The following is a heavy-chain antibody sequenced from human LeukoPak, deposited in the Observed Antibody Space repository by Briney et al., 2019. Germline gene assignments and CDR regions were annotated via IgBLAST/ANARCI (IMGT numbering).Heavy chain of an antibody. Sequence: HPGESLRLSCGASGLTVSSYAMSWVRQAPGKGLEWVSTIIGSAVNTYYADSVKGRFTISRDDSKNTVYLQMNSLRAEDTAVYSRAKYTSGTSYRGLDQWGQGTLVTVSS. CDR2: IIGSAVNT. CDR3: AKYTSGTSYRGLDQ. V-gene: IGHV3-23*01. D-gene: IGHD3-10*01. J-gene: IGHJ4*02. CDR1: GLTVSSYA.